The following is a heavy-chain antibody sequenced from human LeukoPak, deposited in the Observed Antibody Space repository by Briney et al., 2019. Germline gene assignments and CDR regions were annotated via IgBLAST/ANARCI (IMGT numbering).Heavy chain of an antibody. J-gene: IGHJ4*02. V-gene: IGHV4-4*09. CDR1: GGSISSYY. D-gene: IGHD3-16*01. CDR2: IYTSGST. CDR3: ARHKLREGAYTYFFDY. Sequence: SETLSLTCTVSGGSISSYYWSWIRQPPGKGLEWIGYIYTSGSTNYSPSLKSRVTISADTSKNQFSLKLSTVTAADTAVYYCARHKLREGAYTYFFDYWGQGTLVTVSS.